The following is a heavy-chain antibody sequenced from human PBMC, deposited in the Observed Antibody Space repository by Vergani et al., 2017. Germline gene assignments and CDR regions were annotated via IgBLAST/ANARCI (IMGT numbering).Heavy chain of an antibody. D-gene: IGHD6-19*01. J-gene: IGHJ3*02. CDR3: AKDPIKYSSGWYGPDAFDI. CDR1: GFTFSSYA. V-gene: IGHV3-23*01. Sequence: EVQLLESGGGLVQPGGSLRLSCAASGFTFSSYAMSWVRQAPGKGLEWVSAISGSGGSTYYADSVKGRFTISRDNSKNTLYLKMNSLRAEDTAVYYCAKDPIKYSSGWYGPDAFDIWGQGTMVTVSS. CDR2: ISGSGGST.